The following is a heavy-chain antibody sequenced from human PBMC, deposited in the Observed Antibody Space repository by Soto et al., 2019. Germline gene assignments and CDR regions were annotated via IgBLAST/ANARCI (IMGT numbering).Heavy chain of an antibody. D-gene: IGHD3-16*01. CDR3: VRGGGAYAGSSLWFDS. CDR2: IGSNGAST. CDR1: GFTFSRSA. Sequence: GGSLRLSCSASGFTFSRSAMHWVRQAPGKGLEYVAAIGSNGASTFYPGSVKGRFIISRDNSKNTLFLQMNTLRPDDTAVYYCVRGGGAYAGSSLWFDSWGQGTLVTVS. J-gene: IGHJ5*01. V-gene: IGHV3-64D*06.